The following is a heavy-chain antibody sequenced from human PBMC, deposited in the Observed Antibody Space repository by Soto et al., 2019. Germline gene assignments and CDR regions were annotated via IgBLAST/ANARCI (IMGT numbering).Heavy chain of an antibody. CDR2: ISSSSSYI. Sequence: GGSLRLSFAASGFTFSSYSMNWVRQAPGKGLEWVSSISSSSSYIYYADSVKGRFTISRDNAKNSLYLQMNSLRAEDTAVYYCARDSDYNWFDPWGQGTLVTVSS. J-gene: IGHJ5*02. V-gene: IGHV3-21*01. CDR1: GFTFSSYS. CDR3: ARDSDYNWFDP.